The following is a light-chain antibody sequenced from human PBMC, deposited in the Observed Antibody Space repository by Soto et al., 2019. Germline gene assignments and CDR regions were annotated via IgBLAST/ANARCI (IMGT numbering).Light chain of an antibody. CDR1: QSVSSN. CDR2: RAS. J-gene: IGKJ5*01. CDR3: QQYNNWPPIN. Sequence: EIVMTQSPATLSVSPGERVTLSCRASQSVSSNLAWYQQKPGQAPRLLIYRASTRATGFPARFSGSGSGTEFTLTISSLQSEDFAVYYCQQYNNWPPINFGQGTRLEIK. V-gene: IGKV3-15*01.